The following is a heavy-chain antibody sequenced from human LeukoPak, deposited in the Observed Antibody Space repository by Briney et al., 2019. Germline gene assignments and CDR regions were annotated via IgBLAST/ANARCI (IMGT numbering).Heavy chain of an antibody. CDR3: ARVIDYYDNWFDP. CDR2: FSGSGGST. CDR1: GCTFSSYA. V-gene: IGHV3-23*01. D-gene: IGHD3-22*01. Sequence: GGSLRLSCAASGCTFSSYAMSWVRQAPGKGLECISGFSGSGGSTYYADSVKGRFTIARDNAKNTLYLQMNSLRAEDTAVYYCARVIDYYDNWFDPWGQGTLVTVSS. J-gene: IGHJ5*02.